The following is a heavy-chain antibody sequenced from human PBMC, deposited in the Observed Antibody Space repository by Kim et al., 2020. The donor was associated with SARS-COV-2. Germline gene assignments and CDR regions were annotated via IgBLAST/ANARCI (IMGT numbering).Heavy chain of an antibody. CDR3: ARDIWFGEFRGPTGDWFDP. CDR1: GFTFSSYS. J-gene: IGHJ5*02. Sequence: GGSLRLSCAASGFTFSSYSMNWVRQAPGKGLEWVSSISSSSSYIYYADSVKGRFTISRDNAKNSLYLQMNSLRAEDTAVYYCARDIWFGEFRGPTGDWFDPWGQGTLVTVSS. D-gene: IGHD3-10*01. V-gene: IGHV3-21*01. CDR2: ISSSSSYI.